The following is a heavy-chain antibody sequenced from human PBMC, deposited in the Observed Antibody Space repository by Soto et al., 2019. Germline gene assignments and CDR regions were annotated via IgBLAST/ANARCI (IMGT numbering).Heavy chain of an antibody. CDR2: ISYDGSNK. Sequence: GGSLRLSCAASGFTFSSYAMHWVRQAPGKGLEWVAVISYDGSNKYYADSVKGRFTISRDNSKNTLYLQMNSLRAEDTAVYYCARAPDIVLIRAYYYYGMDVWGQGTTVTVSS. CDR1: GFTFSSYA. J-gene: IGHJ6*02. D-gene: IGHD2-8*01. V-gene: IGHV3-30-3*01. CDR3: ARAPDIVLIRAYYYYGMDV.